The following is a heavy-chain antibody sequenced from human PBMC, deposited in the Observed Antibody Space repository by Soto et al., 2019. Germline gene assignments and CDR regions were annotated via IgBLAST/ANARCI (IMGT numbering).Heavy chain of an antibody. V-gene: IGHV4-30-4*01. CDR1: GGSISSGDYY. J-gene: IGHJ6*02. CDR2: IYYSGST. CDR3: ARDQRSGSDWYYYYYYGMDV. D-gene: IGHD5-12*01. Sequence: QVQLQESGPGLVKPSQTLSLTCTVSGGSISSGDYYWSWIRQPPGKGLEWIGYIYYSGSTYYNPSFKGRVNISVDTAQTQLPLKLRSVTAADTAVYYCARDQRSGSDWYYYYYYGMDVWGQGTTVTVSS.